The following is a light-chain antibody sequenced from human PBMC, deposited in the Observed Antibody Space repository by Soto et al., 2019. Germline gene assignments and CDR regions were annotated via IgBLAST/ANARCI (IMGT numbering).Light chain of an antibody. V-gene: IGKV3-20*01. Sequence: EIVLTQSPFTVSVSXGEGGTLSXXXSQSVTSSYLAWYQQKPGQAPRLLIHTASSRATGIPARFSGSGSGTDFTLTISRLEPEDFAVYYCHQYGSSSWTFGQGTKVDIK. CDR1: QSVTSSY. J-gene: IGKJ1*01. CDR2: TAS. CDR3: HQYGSSSWT.